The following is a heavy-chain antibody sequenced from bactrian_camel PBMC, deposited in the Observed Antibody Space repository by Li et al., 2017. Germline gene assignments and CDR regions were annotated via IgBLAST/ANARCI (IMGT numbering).Heavy chain of an antibody. CDR3: AADRPVTAYGEVRCSESPAFDW. CDR2: IRAEGTT. J-gene: IGHJ4*01. CDR1: GFPLTTCA. D-gene: IGHD6*01. Sequence: QVQLVESGGGSVQAGGSLRLSCTAPGFPLTTCAMNWYRQAAGKQREWVSAIRAEGTTPHDDSVEGRFAISRDKVQNILYLQMDSLKPEDTAMYYCAADRPVTAYGEVRCSESPAFDWWGLGTQVTVS. V-gene: IGHV3S53*01.